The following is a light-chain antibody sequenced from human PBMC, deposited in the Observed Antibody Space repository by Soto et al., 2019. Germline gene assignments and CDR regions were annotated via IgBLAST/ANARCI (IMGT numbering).Light chain of an antibody. CDR1: QSVSSY. Sequence: EIVLTQSPATLSLSPGERATLSCRASQSVSSYLAWYQQKPGQAPRLLIYDASNRATGIPARFSGSGSGTDFTLTISSLEPEDLAVYYCQQRSNWPPMYTFGQGTKLGIK. J-gene: IGKJ2*01. CDR2: DAS. V-gene: IGKV3-11*01. CDR3: QQRSNWPPMYT.